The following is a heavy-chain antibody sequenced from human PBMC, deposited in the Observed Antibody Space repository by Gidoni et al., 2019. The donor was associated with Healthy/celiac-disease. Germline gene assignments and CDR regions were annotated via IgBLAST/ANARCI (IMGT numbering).Heavy chain of an antibody. CDR3: AKDLFAWIQLWQGADY. Sequence: EVQLLESGGGLVQPGGSLRLSCAASGFTFSSYAMSWVRQAPGKGLEWVSAISGSGGSTYYADSVKGRFTISRDNSKNTLYLQMNSLRAEDTAVYYCAKDLFAWIQLWQGADYWGQGTLVTVSS. V-gene: IGHV3-23*01. J-gene: IGHJ4*02. D-gene: IGHD5-18*01. CDR1: GFTFSSYA. CDR2: ISGSGGST.